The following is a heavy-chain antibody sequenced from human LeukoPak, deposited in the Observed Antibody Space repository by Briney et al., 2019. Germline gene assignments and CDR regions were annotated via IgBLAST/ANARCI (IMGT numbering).Heavy chain of an antibody. V-gene: IGHV1-8*01. CDR2: MNPNSGNT. Sequence: GASVKVSCKASGYTFTSNDIHWVRQSTGQGLEWMGWMNPNSGNTGYAQKFQGRVTITRNTSISTAYMELSSLRSEDTAVYYCARGGLVLRYFDWFGYMDVWGKGTTVTVSS. D-gene: IGHD3-9*01. CDR3: ARGGLVLRYFDWFGYMDV. J-gene: IGHJ6*03. CDR1: GYTFTSND.